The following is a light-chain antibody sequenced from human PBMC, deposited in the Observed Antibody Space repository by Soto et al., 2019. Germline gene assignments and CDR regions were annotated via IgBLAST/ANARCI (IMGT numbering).Light chain of an antibody. V-gene: IGKV3-11*01. Sequence: EIVLTQSPATLSLSPGERATLSCRASQSVSSYLAWYQQKPGQAPRLLIYDASNRATGIPARFSGSGSGTDFPLTISSLEPEDFAVYSCQQRGNWPWTFGQGTKVEIK. J-gene: IGKJ1*01. CDR1: QSVSSY. CDR2: DAS. CDR3: QQRGNWPWT.